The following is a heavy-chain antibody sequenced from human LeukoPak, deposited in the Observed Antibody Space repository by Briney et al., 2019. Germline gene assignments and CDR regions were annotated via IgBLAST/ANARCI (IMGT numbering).Heavy chain of an antibody. Sequence: GGTLRLSCEASGFTFSSYGMSWVRQAPGKGLEWVSAISGSGGSTYYADFVKGRFTISRDNSKNTLYLQMNSLRAEDTAVYYCAKADLYYDFWSGYYTGGGSYFDYWGQGTLVTVSS. CDR1: GFTFSSYG. D-gene: IGHD3-3*01. J-gene: IGHJ4*02. V-gene: IGHV3-23*01. CDR2: ISGSGGST. CDR3: AKADLYYDFWSGYYTGGGSYFDY.